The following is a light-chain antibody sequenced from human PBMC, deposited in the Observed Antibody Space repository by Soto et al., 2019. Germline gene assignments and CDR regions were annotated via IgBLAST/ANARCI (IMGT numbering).Light chain of an antibody. J-gene: IGKJ1*01. V-gene: IGKV3-20*01. Sequence: EIVLTQSPVTQSISPGQRANLSCXASQSVSSSYLAWYQQKPGQAPRLLIYGASSRATGIPDRFSGSGSGTDFTLTISRLEPEDFAVYYCQQYGSSPTFGQGTKVDIK. CDR1: QSVSSSY. CDR3: QQYGSSPT. CDR2: GAS.